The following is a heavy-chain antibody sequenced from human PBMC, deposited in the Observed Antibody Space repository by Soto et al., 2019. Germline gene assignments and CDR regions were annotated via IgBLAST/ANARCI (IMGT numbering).Heavy chain of an antibody. CDR2: ISSSSSYI. V-gene: IGHV3-21*01. D-gene: IGHD1-20*01. J-gene: IGHJ5*02. CDR3: ARSPVDPTTYNSLLDP. Sequence: PGGSLRLSCAASGFTFSSYSMNWVRQAPGKGLEWVSSISSSSSYIYYADSVKGRFTISRDNAKNSLYLQMNSLRAEDTAVYYCARSPVDPTTYNSLLDPWGQGTLVTVSS. CDR1: GFTFSSYS.